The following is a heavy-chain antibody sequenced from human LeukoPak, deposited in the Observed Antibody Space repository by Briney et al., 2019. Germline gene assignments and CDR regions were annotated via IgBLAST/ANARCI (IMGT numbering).Heavy chain of an antibody. CDR3: ARDGFDY. CDR2: IIPILGIA. Sequence: SVKVSCKASGGXFSSYAMSWVRQAPGQGLEWMGRIIPILGIANYAQKFQGRVTITADKSTSTAYMELSSLRSEDTAVYYCARDGFDYWGQGTLVTVSS. J-gene: IGHJ4*02. CDR1: GGXFSSYA. V-gene: IGHV1-69*04.